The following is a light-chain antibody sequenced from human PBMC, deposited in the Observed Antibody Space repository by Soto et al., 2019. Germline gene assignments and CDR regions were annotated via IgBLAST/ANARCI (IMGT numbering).Light chain of an antibody. CDR3: QQYGNSQWT. Sequence: EFVLTQSPGTLSLSPGERATLSCRASQTVSSTYLAWYQQKPGQAPRLLIYGASSRATGIPDRFSGSGSGTDLTLTFSGLETEDVAVYYCQQYGNSQWTFGQGTKVEFK. CDR1: QTVSSTY. CDR2: GAS. J-gene: IGKJ1*01. V-gene: IGKV3-20*01.